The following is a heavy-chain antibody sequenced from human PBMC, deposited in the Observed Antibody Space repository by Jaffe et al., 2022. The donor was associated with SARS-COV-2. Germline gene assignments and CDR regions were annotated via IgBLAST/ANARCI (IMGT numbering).Heavy chain of an antibody. CDR1: GGSFSGYY. J-gene: IGHJ5*02. V-gene: IGHV4-34*02. D-gene: IGHD1-26*01. CDR2: IIHSGRT. Sequence: QVQLQQWGAGLLKPSETLSLTCAVYGGSFSGYYWSWIRQPPGKGLEWIGEIIHSGRTNYNPSLKSRVTISVDTPKKQFSVKLSSVTAADTAVYYCARGLYSGSYQWGFDPWGQGTLVTVSS. CDR3: ARGLYSGSYQWGFDP.